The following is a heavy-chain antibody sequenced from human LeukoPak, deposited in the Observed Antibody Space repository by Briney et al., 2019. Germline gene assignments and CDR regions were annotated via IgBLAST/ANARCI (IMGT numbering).Heavy chain of an antibody. CDR1: GYTFTSYD. CDR3: ARARGTYYYDSSGYGY. J-gene: IGHJ4*02. D-gene: IGHD3-22*01. V-gene: IGHV1-8*01. Sequence: ASVTVSCKASGYTFTSYDINWVRQATGQGLEWMGWMNPNSGNTGYAQKFQGRVTMTRNTSISTAYMELSSLRSEDTAVYYCARARGTYYYDSSGYGYWGQGTLVTVSS. CDR2: MNPNSGNT.